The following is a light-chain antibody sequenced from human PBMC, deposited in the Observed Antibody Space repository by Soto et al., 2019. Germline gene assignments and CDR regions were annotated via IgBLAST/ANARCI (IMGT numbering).Light chain of an antibody. CDR1: QSVSSSY. J-gene: IGKJ4*01. CDR3: QQYGSSSLT. CDR2: GAS. Sequence: EIVLTQSPGTLSLSPGERATLSCRASQSVSSSYLAWYQQKPGQAPRLLIYGASSRATGIPDRFSGSGSGTDFKLTISRLEPEDFAVYYCQQYGSSSLTFGGGTKVEIK. V-gene: IGKV3-20*01.